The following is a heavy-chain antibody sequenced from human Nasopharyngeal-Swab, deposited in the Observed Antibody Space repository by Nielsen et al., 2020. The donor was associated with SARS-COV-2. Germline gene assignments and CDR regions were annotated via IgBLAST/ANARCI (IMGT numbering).Heavy chain of an antibody. CDR2: IIPILGIA. V-gene: IGHV1-69*10. D-gene: IGHD2-2*01. Sequence: WVRQAPGQGLEWMGGIIPILGIANYAQKFQGRVTITADKSTCTAYMELSSLRSEDTAVYYCASSHCSSTSCYHWFDPWGQGTLVTVSS. CDR3: ASSHCSSTSCYHWFDP. J-gene: IGHJ5*02.